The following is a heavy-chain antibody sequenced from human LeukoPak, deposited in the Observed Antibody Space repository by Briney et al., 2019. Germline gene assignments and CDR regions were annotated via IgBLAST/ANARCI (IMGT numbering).Heavy chain of an antibody. D-gene: IGHD6-13*01. CDR1: GFTFSSYG. V-gene: IGHV3-30*02. CDR3: AKRAREYSSSWYTFDY. CDR2: IRYDGSNK. Sequence: PGGSLRLSCAASGFTFSSYGMHWVRQAPGKGLEWVAFIRYDGSNKHYADSVKGRFTISRDNSKNTLYLQMNSLRAEDTAVYYCAKRAREYSSSWYTFDYWGQGTLVTVSS. J-gene: IGHJ4*02.